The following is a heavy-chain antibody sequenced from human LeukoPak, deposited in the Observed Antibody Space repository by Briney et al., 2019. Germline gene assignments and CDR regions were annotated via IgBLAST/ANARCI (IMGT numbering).Heavy chain of an antibody. CDR3: ARDGVPDYYDSSGPDSDAFDI. CDR1: GFTVSSNY. D-gene: IGHD3-22*01. Sequence: HAGGSLRLSCAASGFTVSSNYMSWVRQAPGKGLEWVSVIYSGGSTYYADSVKGRFTISRDNSKNTLYLQMNSLRAEDTAVYYCARDGVPDYYDSSGPDSDAFDIWGQGTMVTVSS. CDR2: IYSGGST. J-gene: IGHJ3*02. V-gene: IGHV3-66*01.